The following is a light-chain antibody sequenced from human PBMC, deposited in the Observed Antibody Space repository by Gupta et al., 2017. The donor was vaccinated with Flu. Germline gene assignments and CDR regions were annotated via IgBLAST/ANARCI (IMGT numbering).Light chain of an antibody. CDR3: QQDEGFPPT. V-gene: IGKV1D-16*02. J-gene: IGKJ4*01. Sequence: PCSLCASVGYKVTITCRERSDIKTWLAWYQRQAGKAPKALIFAASTLGGGVPSRFNGSGSGTIFTLTINALQPEDFATYYCQQDEGFPPTFGGGTQV. CDR1: SDIKTW. CDR2: AAS.